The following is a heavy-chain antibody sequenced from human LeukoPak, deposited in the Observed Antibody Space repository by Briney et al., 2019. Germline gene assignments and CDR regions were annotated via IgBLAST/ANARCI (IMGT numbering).Heavy chain of an antibody. D-gene: IGHD2/OR15-2a*01. CDR2: ISSESYIT. V-gene: IGHV3-48*04. J-gene: IGHJ4*02. Sequence: GGSLRLSCAASGFTFSSHSMNWVRQAPGQGLEWVSYISSESYITYYADSVKGRFTISRDNAKNSLYLQMNSLRTEDTALYYCAKDLYAGTAFFYYFDYWGQGTLVTVSS. CDR1: GFTFSSHS. CDR3: AKDLYAGTAFFYYFDY.